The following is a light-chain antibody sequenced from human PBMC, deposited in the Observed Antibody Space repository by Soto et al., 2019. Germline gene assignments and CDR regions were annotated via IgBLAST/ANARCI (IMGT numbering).Light chain of an antibody. J-gene: IGLJ1*01. Sequence: QSALTPPASVSGSPRQSITISCTGTSSDVGGYNYVAWYQQHPGKAPKLMIFDVSNRPSGVSNRFSGSKSGNTASLTISGLQAEDEADYYCSSYTSSSTYVFGTGTKVTVL. CDR1: SSDVGGYNY. CDR2: DVS. CDR3: SSYTSSSTYV. V-gene: IGLV2-14*01.